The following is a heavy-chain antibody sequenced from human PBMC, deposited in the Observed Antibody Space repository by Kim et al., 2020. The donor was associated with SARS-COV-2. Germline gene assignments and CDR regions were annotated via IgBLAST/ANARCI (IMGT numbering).Heavy chain of an antibody. D-gene: IGHD3-16*01. J-gene: IGHJ4*02. CDR1: GHFFTRDS. V-gene: IGHV1-3*01. CDR2: IDCANGNT. Sequence: ASVKVSCKTSGHFFTRDSIHWVRQAPGQGLEWMGGIDCANGNTIYSQKFQGRVTFTTDTSASTAYMELSFLRSEDSAVYYCLGGVYFDYWGQGTLVTVSS. CDR3: LGGVYFDY.